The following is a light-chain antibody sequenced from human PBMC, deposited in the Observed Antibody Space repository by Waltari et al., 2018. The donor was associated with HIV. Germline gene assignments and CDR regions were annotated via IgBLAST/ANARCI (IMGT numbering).Light chain of an antibody. CDR2: VTI. Sequence: QSVLTQPPSVSGAPGQRVTISCTGGSSNVGAGYDVHWYQQLPGTAPKLLIFVTIRRPAGVSDRFSGSTSGTSASLAITGLQAEDEADYYCQSYDSSLTGWVFGGGTKLTVL. J-gene: IGLJ3*02. CDR1: SSNVGAGYD. CDR3: QSYDSSLTGWV. V-gene: IGLV1-40*01.